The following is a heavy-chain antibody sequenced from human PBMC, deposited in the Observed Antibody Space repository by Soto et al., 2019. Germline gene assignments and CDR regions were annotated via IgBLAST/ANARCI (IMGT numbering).Heavy chain of an antibody. J-gene: IGHJ5*02. CDR2: IFWNDDK. D-gene: IGHD2-8*01. CDR1: GFSLGTAGVG. CDR3: ARSTTRVGVHNWLDP. V-gene: IGHV2-5*01. Sequence: QITLKESGPTLVKPTQTVTLTCTFSGFSLGTAGVGVGWIRQPPGKAPEWLAIIFWNDDKRYSPSLKSRLTSTKDTSKNQVVLTMTNMDPVDTATYYCARSTTRVGVHNWLDPWGQGTLVTVSS.